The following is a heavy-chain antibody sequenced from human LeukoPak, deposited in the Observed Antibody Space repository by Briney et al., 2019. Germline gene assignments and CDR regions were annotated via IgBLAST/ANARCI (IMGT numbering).Heavy chain of an antibody. CDR3: AIEGGIAAAGTYY. D-gene: IGHD6-13*01. Sequence: PWASVKVSCKASGYTFTGYYMYWVRQAPGQGLEWMGWINPNSGGTNYAQTFQGRVTMTRDMSTSTVYMELSSLRSEDTAVYYCAIEGGIAAAGTYYWGQGTLVTVSS. CDR1: GYTFTGYY. J-gene: IGHJ4*02. V-gene: IGHV1-2*02. CDR2: INPNSGGT.